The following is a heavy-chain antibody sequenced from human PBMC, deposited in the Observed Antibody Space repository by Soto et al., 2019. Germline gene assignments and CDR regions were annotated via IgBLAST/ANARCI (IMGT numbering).Heavy chain of an antibody. CDR2: IKQDGSEK. V-gene: IGHV3-7*01. Sequence: GSLRLSCAASGFTFSSYWMSWVRQAPGKGLEWVANIKQDGSEKKYVDSVKGRFTISRDNAKNSVFLQMSSLRGEDTAVYYCVRGTISAPGKDYWGQGTLVTVSS. J-gene: IGHJ4*02. D-gene: IGHD6-13*01. CDR3: VRGTISAPGKDY. CDR1: GFTFSSYW.